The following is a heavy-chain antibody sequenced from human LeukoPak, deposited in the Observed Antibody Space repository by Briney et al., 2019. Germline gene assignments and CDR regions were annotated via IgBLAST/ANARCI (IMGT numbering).Heavy chain of an antibody. J-gene: IGHJ4*02. CDR1: GFTFSTYA. D-gene: IGHD1-26*01. V-gene: IGHV3-23*01. Sequence: GGSLRLSCAASGFTFSTYAMSWVRQAAGKGLESGSAISDSGGSTSYADSVKGRFTISRDKSKNTLYLQMNSLRAEDTAVYYCAKSVDYSASYYVFDYWGQGTLVTVSS. CDR3: AKSVDYSASYYVFDY. CDR2: ISDSGGST.